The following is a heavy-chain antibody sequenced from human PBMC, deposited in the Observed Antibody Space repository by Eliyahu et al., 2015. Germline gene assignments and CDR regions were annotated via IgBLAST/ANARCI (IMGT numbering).Heavy chain of an antibody. D-gene: IGHD5-12*01. J-gene: IGHJ4*02. Sequence: EVQLVESGGXLVQPGGCLRLSCAASGFTXATYWMTWVRQAPGKGLEWVASINKDGDKGYYMDSVKGRFTISRDNARDSLYLQMSSLRAEDTALYYCARDPGDSEQPGWAAFDYWGQGTLVTVSS. CDR2: INKDGDKG. CDR1: GFTXATYW. V-gene: IGHV3-7*01. CDR3: ARDPGDSEQPGWAAFDY.